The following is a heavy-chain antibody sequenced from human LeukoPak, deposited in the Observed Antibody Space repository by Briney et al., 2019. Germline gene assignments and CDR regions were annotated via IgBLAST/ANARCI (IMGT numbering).Heavy chain of an antibody. D-gene: IGHD4-17*01. J-gene: IGHJ3*02. CDR1: GGSFSGYS. V-gene: IGHV4-34*01. CDR2: INHSGST. CDR3: AREEAVKAFDI. Sequence: PSETLSLTCAVYGGSFSGYSWSWIRQPPGKGLEWIGEINHSGSTNYNPSLKSRVTISVDTSKNQFPLKLSSVTAADTAVYYCAREEAVKAFDIWGQGTMVTVSS.